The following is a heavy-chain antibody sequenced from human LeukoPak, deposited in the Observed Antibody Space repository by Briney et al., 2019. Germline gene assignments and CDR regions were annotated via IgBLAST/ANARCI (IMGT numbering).Heavy chain of an antibody. D-gene: IGHD5-18*01. CDR1: GGTFSSYA. Sequence: ASVKVSCKASGGTFSSYAISWVRQAPGQGLEWMGIINPSGGSTSYAQKFQGRVTMTRDTSTSTVYMELSSLRSEDTAVYYCAREAMGSLDYWGQGTLVTVSS. CDR2: INPSGGST. V-gene: IGHV1-46*01. CDR3: AREAMGSLDY. J-gene: IGHJ4*02.